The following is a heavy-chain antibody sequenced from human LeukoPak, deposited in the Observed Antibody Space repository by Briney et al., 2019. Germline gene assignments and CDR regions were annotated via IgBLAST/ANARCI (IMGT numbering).Heavy chain of an antibody. Sequence: KPSETLSLTCTVSGGSISSSSYYWGWIRQHPGKGLEWIGYIYYSGSTYYNPSLKSRVTISVDTSKNQFSLKLSSVTAADTAVYYCARVVVVAAEGNWFDPWGQGTLVTVSS. V-gene: IGHV4-31*03. D-gene: IGHD2-15*01. J-gene: IGHJ5*02. CDR1: GGSISSSSYY. CDR3: ARVVVVAAEGNWFDP. CDR2: IYYSGST.